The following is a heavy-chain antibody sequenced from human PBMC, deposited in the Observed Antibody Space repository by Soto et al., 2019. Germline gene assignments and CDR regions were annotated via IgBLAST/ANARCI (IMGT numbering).Heavy chain of an antibody. CDR2: ILPIFGTA. Sequence: EASVKVSCKASGGTFSTSSINWVRQAPGQRPEWMGNILPIFGTADYAQKLQGRVTMTTDTSTSTAYMELRSLRSDDTAVYYCARRGLFHVNAFDIWGQGTMVTVSS. CDR3: ARRGLFHVNAFDI. J-gene: IGHJ3*02. V-gene: IGHV1-69*05. CDR1: GGTFSTSS. D-gene: IGHD3-22*01.